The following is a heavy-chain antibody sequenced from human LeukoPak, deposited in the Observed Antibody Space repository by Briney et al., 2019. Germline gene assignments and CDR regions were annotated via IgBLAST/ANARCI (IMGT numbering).Heavy chain of an antibody. CDR1: GYSISSGYY. J-gene: IGHJ6*03. Sequence: SETLSLTCAVSGYSISSGYYWGWIRQPPGKGLEWIGSIYHSGSTYYNPSLKSRVTLSVDTSKNQFSLKLSSVTAADTAVYYCARRGFQIVVVPAAITTVDYYYYMDVWGKGTMVTVSS. CDR2: IYHSGST. D-gene: IGHD2-2*02. CDR3: ARRGFQIVVVPAAITTVDYYYYMDV. V-gene: IGHV4-38-2*01.